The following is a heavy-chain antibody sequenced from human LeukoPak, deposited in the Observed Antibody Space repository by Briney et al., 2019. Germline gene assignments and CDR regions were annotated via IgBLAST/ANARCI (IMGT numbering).Heavy chain of an antibody. CDR3: ARDSRVAGDY. CDR2: INPKSGDT. J-gene: IGHJ4*02. Sequence: ASVKVSCKASGYTFTDYYMHWVRQAPGQGLEWMGRINPKSGDTNFAQKFRGRVTMTRDTSVSTAYMELGRLTSDDTAIYYCARDSRVAGDYWGQGTLVTVSS. CDR1: GYTFTDYY. V-gene: IGHV1-2*06. D-gene: IGHD2-15*01.